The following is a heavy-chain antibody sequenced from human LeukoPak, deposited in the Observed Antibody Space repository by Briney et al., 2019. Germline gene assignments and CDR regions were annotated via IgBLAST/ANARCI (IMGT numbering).Heavy chain of an antibody. J-gene: IGHJ5*02. CDR1: GVTFSSSW. D-gene: IGHD3-3*01. Sequence: PGGSLRLSCAASGVTFSSSWMSWVRQAPGKGPEWVANIRQDGSQKYYVDSVKGRFTISRDNAKDSMYLQMNNLRAEDTAVYYCAREARISIFGVVFDPWGQGTLVTVPS. CDR3: AREARISIFGVVFDP. V-gene: IGHV3-7*01. CDR2: IRQDGSQK.